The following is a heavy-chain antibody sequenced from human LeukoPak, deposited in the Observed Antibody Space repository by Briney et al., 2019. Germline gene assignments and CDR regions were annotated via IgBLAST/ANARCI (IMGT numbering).Heavy chain of an antibody. J-gene: IGHJ4*02. CDR2: IRSKTFGWTT. V-gene: IGHV3-49*03. CDR3: SRAYSSSWYDPYYFDF. Sequence: PGGSLRLSCTASGFTFGDYAMSWFRQAPGKGLEWVGFIRSKTFGWTTEYAASVKDRFTISRDDSKNIAYLQMNSLKTEDTAVYYCSRAYSSSWYDPYYFDFWGQGSLVTVSS. D-gene: IGHD6-13*01. CDR1: GFTFGDYA.